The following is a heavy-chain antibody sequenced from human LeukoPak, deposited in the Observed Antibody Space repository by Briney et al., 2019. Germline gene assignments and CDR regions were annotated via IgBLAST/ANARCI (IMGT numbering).Heavy chain of an antibody. D-gene: IGHD3-9*01. V-gene: IGHV4-39*07. J-gene: IGHJ6*04. CDR3: ARDPKDFDWSTYYYYGMDV. Sequence: SETPSLTCTVSGGSISSGDYYWSWIRQPPGKGLEWIGEINHSGSTNYNPSLKSRVTISVDTSKNQFSLKLSSVTAADTAVYYCARDPKDFDWSTYYYYGMDVWGKGTTVTVSS. CDR2: INHSGST. CDR1: GGSISSGDYY.